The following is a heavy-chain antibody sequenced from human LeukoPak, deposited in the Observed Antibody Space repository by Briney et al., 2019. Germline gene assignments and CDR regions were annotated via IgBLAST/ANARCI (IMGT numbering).Heavy chain of an antibody. Sequence: PGGSLRLSCAAPGFTFSNYWMSWVRQALGKGLEWVANIKQDGSEKYYVDSVKGRFTISRDNAKNSLYLQMNSLRAEDTAVYYCAAAIYGDYLQLDSWGQGTLVTVSS. CDR3: AAAIYGDYLQLDS. CDR2: IKQDGSEK. V-gene: IGHV3-7*05. CDR1: GFTFSNYW. J-gene: IGHJ4*02. D-gene: IGHD4-17*01.